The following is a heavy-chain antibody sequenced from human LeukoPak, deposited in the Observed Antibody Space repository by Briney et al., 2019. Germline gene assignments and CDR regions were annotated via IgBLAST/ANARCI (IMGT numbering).Heavy chain of an antibody. Sequence: GASVKVSCKASGYIFTSYVMHWVRPAPGQRLEWVGWINAGNGNTKYSQKFQGRVTITRDTSASTAYMELSSLRSEDTAVYYCARDLSPHPPPDYSANWFDPWGQGTLVTVSS. CDR1: GYIFTSYV. J-gene: IGHJ5*02. CDR2: INAGNGNT. CDR3: ARDLSPHPPPDYSANWFDP. V-gene: IGHV1-3*01. D-gene: IGHD4-11*01.